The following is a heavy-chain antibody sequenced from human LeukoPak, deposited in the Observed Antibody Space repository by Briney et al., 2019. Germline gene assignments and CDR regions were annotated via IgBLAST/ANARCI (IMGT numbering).Heavy chain of an antibody. J-gene: IGHJ5*02. CDR1: GLPFSNYG. CDR3: AKYPGRWEPLFS. D-gene: IGHD1-26*01. CDR2: ISYDESNK. Sequence: GGSLRLSCAASGLPFSNYGMNCVRQAPGKGPEWVAIISYDESNKDYADSVKGRFTISRDNSKNTLYLQMNSLRPEDTAVYYCAKYPGRWEPLFSWGRGTPVTVSS. V-gene: IGHV3-30*18.